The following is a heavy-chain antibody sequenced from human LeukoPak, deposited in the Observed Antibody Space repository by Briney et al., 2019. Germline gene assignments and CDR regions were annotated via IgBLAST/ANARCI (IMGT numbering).Heavy chain of an antibody. Sequence: GGSLRLSCAASGFTFSNYAMTWVRQVPGKGLEWVSTISGSGGGTYYADSVKGRFTISRDNSKNTVYLQINSLRAEDTAVYYCAKRPVRGVTVLQGYGTDVWGQGTTVTVSS. J-gene: IGHJ6*02. D-gene: IGHD3-10*01. V-gene: IGHV3-23*01. CDR3: AKRPVRGVTVLQGYGTDV. CDR1: GFTFSNYA. CDR2: ISGSGGGT.